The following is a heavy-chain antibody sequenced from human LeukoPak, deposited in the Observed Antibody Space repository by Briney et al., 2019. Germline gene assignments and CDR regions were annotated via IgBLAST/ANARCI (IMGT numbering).Heavy chain of an antibody. CDR3: ARGYCSSGNCYFLDS. CDR2: IISDGSIT. D-gene: IGHD2-15*01. V-gene: IGHV3-74*01. Sequence: GGSLRLPCAASGFTFSNYWMHCVRQAPGKGLVWVSRIISDGSITSSAASVKGRFTISRDNAKNTLYLQMNSLRAEDTAVYYCARGYCSSGNCYFLDSWGQGTLVTVSS. CDR1: GFTFSNYW. J-gene: IGHJ4*02.